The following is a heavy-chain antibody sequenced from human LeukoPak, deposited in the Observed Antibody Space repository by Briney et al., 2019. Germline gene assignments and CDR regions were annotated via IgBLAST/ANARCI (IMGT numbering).Heavy chain of an antibody. CDR1: GLIFSDYW. V-gene: IGHV3-74*01. CDR3: ARDIYSIAE. J-gene: IGHJ4*02. CDR2: IHSDGGTT. D-gene: IGHD1-26*01. Sequence: GGSLRLSCAASGLIFSDYWMHWVRQAPGKGLVWVSLIHSDGGTTNYADSVKGRFTISRDNAKNTLYLQMNSLRVEDTAVYYCARDIYSIAEWGQGTLVTVSS.